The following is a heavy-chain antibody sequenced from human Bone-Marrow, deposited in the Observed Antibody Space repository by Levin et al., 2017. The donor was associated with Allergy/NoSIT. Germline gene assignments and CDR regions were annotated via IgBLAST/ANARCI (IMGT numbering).Heavy chain of an antibody. D-gene: IGHD5-24*01. V-gene: IGHV3-30*03. J-gene: IGHJ6*02. CDR1: GFIFTSYG. Sequence: GESLKISCAASGFIFTSYGFHWVRQAPGKGLEWVAIISYDGTEKYYADFVKGRSTISRDKSKNTVYLQISSLRPEDTAVYYCARVRGGNYHYYYGMDVWGQGTTVIVSS. CDR3: ARVRGGNYHYYYGMDV. CDR2: ISYDGTEK.